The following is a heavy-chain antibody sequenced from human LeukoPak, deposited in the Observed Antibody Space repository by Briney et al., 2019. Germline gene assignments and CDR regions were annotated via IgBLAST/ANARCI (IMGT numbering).Heavy chain of an antibody. Sequence: SETLSLTCAVYGGSFSGYYWSWIRQPPGKGLEWIGEINHSGSTNYNPYLKSRVTISVDTSKNQFSLKLSSVTAADTAVYYCARGVNNWNVDVFDIWGQGTMVTVSS. D-gene: IGHD1-20*01. CDR2: INHSGST. CDR1: GGSFSGYY. CDR3: ARGVNNWNVDVFDI. J-gene: IGHJ3*02. V-gene: IGHV4-34*01.